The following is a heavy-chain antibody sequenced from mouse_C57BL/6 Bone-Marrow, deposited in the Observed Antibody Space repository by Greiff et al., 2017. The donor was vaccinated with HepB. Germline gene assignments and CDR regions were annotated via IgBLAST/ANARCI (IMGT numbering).Heavy chain of an antibody. CDR2: IYPGSGST. CDR1: GYTFTSYW. V-gene: IGHV1-55*01. Sequence: QVQLQQPGAELVKPGASVKMSCKASGYTFTSYWITWVKQRPGQGLEWIGDIYPGSGSTNYNEKFKSKATLTVDTSSSTAYMQLSSLTSEDSAVYYCARRGYGRGYDAMDYWGQGTSVTVSS. D-gene: IGHD1-1*01. CDR3: ARRGYGRGYDAMDY. J-gene: IGHJ4*01.